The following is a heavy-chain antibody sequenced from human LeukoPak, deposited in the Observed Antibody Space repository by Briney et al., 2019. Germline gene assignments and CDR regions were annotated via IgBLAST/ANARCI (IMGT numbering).Heavy chain of an antibody. CDR2: ISGSGGST. CDR1: GFTFSSYA. Sequence: GGSLRLSCAASGFTFSSYAMSWVRQAPGKGLEWVSAISGSGGSTYYADSVKGRFTISRDNSKNTLYLQMNSLRAEDTAVYYCPRGARGYYYYYYGMDVWGQGTTVTVSS. J-gene: IGHJ6*02. D-gene: IGHD3-10*01. CDR3: PRGARGYYYYYYGMDV. V-gene: IGHV3-23*01.